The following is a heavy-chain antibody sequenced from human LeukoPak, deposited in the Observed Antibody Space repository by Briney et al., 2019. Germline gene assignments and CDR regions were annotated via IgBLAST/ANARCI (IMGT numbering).Heavy chain of an antibody. CDR2: IRYDGSNK. CDR3: AKDSPSAPVTSV. V-gene: IGHV3-30*02. D-gene: IGHD4-17*01. J-gene: IGHJ4*02. CDR1: GFTFSSYG. Sequence: GGSLRLSCAASGFTFSSYGMHWVRQAPGKGLEWVAFIRYDGSNKYYADSVKGRFTISRDNAKKSLYLQMNSLRVEDTAVFYCAKDSPSAPVTSVWGQGTLVTVSS.